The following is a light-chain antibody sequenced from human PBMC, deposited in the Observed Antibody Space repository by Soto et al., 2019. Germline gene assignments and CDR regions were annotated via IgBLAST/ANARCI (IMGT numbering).Light chain of an antibody. CDR1: SGSVSTAYY. J-gene: IGLJ2*01. Sequence: QAVVTQEPSFSVSPGGTVTLTCGLSSGSVSTAYYPSWYQHTPGQAPRTLIYNTNSRFSGVPDRFSGAIVGNKAALTIAGAQAEEEYDYYCVLYMGFGSVIFGGGTQLTVL. V-gene: IGLV8-61*01. CDR3: VLYMGFGSVI. CDR2: NTN.